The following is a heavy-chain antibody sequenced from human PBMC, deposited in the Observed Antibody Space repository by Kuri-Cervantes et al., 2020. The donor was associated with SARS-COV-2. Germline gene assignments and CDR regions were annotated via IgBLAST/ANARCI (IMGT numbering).Heavy chain of an antibody. Sequence: SETLSLTCAVYGGSISSSSYYWGWIRQPPGKGLEWIGSIYYSGSTYYNPSLKSRVTISVDTSKNQFSLKLSSVTAADTAVYYCARITMVRGVIYMDVWGKGTTVTVSS. CDR3: ARITMVRGVIYMDV. D-gene: IGHD3-10*01. J-gene: IGHJ6*03. CDR1: GGSISSSSYY. CDR2: IYYSGST. V-gene: IGHV4-39*01.